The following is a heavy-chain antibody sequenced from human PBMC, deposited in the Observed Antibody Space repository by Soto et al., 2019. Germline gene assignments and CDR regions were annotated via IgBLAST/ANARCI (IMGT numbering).Heavy chain of an antibody. V-gene: IGHV3-33*01. CDR2: IWYDGSNK. D-gene: IGHD1-7*01. CDR1: GFTFSSYG. Sequence: GESLKISCAASGFTFSSYGMHWVRQAPGKGLEWVAVIWYDGSNKYYADSVKGRFTISRDNSKNTLYLQMNSLRAEDTAVYYCARDLELTGTTSLFDYWGQGTLVTVSS. J-gene: IGHJ4*02. CDR3: ARDLELTGTTSLFDY.